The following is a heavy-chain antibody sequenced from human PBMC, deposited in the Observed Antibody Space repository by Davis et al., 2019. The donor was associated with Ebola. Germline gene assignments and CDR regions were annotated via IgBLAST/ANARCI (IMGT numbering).Heavy chain of an antibody. CDR2: ISWNSGSI. CDR1: GFTFADYA. J-gene: IGHJ4*02. CDR3: ARERWWIDY. V-gene: IGHV3-9*01. D-gene: IGHD2-15*01. Sequence: GGSLRLSCAASGFTFADYAMHWVRHAPGKRLEWVSGISWNSGSIGYADSVKGRFTISRDNAKNSLYLQMNSLRAEDTAVYYCARERWWIDYWGQGTLVTVSS.